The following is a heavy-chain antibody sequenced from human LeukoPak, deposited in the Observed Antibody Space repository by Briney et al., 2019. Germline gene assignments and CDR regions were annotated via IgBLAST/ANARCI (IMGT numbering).Heavy chain of an antibody. J-gene: IGHJ5*02. D-gene: IGHD2-21*02. CDR3: ARRNCVGDCYSNWFDP. Sequence: SDKVSYKASVYTFTNYFMLLVRQDPPPAREGMGIINLGRVSTGYAQKFQGRIPMTTDMSTRTVYMALSSLESEDTAVYYGARRNCVGDCYSNWFDPWGQGTLVTVSS. V-gene: IGHV1-46*01. CDR2: INLGRVST. CDR1: VYTFTNYF.